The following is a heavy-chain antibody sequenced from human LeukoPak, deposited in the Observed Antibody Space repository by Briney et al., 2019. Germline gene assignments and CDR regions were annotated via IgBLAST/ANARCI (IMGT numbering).Heavy chain of an antibody. CDR3: AKPTYYDFWSGYDY. D-gene: IGHD3-3*01. V-gene: IGHV3-23*01. CDR1: GFTFSNAW. J-gene: IGHJ4*02. Sequence: GGSLRLSCAASGFTFSNAWMSWVRQAPGKGLEWVSAISGSGGSTYYADSVKGRFTISRDNSKNTLYLQMNSLRAEDTAVYYCAKPTYYDFWSGYDYWGQGTLVTVSS. CDR2: ISGSGGST.